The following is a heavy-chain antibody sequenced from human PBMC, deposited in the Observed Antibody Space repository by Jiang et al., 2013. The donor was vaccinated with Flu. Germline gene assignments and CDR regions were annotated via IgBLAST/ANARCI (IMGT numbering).Heavy chain of an antibody. V-gene: IGHV6-1*01. CDR2: RSKWNN. Sequence: RSKWNNDYAVSVKSRITINPDTSKNQFSLQLSSVTPEDTAVYYCARRFPRAYDIWGQGTMVTVSS. CDR3: ARRFPRAYDI. J-gene: IGHJ3*02. D-gene: IGHD3-10*01.